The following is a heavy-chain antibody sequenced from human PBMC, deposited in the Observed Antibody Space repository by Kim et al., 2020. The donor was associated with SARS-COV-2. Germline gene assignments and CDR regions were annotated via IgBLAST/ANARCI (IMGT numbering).Heavy chain of an antibody. CDR1: GGSIRNSYYY. V-gene: IGHV4-39*01. CDR2: ISYSGST. J-gene: IGHJ5*02. Sequence: SETLSLTCSVSGGSIRNSYYYWGWIRQPPGKGLEWIGTISYSGSTYYNPSLKSRVTIFVDMSKNQFSLRLSSVTAADTAVYYCARPPPDPDDSSGYYYVGFDPWGQGTLAT. D-gene: IGHD3-22*01. CDR3: ARPPPDPDDSSGYYYVGFDP.